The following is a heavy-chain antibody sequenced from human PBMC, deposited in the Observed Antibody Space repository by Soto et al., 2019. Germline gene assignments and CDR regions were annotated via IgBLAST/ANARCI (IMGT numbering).Heavy chain of an antibody. Sequence: SETLSLTCTVSGGSISSYYWSWIRQPPGKGLEWIGYIYYSGSTNYNPSLKSRVTIPVDTSKNQFSLKLSSVTAADTAVYYCARPRGIAARPEWFDPWGQGTLVTVSS. CDR2: IYYSGST. CDR1: GGSISSYY. D-gene: IGHD6-6*01. J-gene: IGHJ5*02. V-gene: IGHV4-59*01. CDR3: ARPRGIAARPEWFDP.